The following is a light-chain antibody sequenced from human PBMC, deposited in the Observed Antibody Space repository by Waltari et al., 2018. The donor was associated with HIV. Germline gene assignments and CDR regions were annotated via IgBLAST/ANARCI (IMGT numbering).Light chain of an antibody. V-gene: IGLV2-11*01. J-gene: IGLJ3*02. CDR1: SSDVGGYDS. Sequence: QSALTQPRSVSGSPGQSVTISCTGTSSDVGGYDSVSWYLQHPGKVPKLIIYEVIKRPSGVPYRFSGSKSGNTASLTISGLQTEDGADYCCCSYAGTYTYVLFGGGTKLTVL. CDR3: CSYAGTYTYVL. CDR2: EVI.